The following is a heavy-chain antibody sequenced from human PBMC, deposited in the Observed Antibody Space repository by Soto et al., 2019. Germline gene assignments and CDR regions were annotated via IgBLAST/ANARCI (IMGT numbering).Heavy chain of an antibody. V-gene: IGHV1-8*01. Sequence: QVQLVQSGAEVKKPGASVKVSCKASGYTFTSYDINWVRQATGQGLEWMGWMNPNSGNTGYAQKFQGRVTMTRNTSISTAYMALSSLRSEATAVYYCARVGGDCSGGSCYSYYYYGMDVWGQGTTVTVSS. CDR2: MNPNSGNT. J-gene: IGHJ6*02. CDR3: ARVGGDCSGGSCYSYYYYGMDV. CDR1: GYTFTSYD. D-gene: IGHD2-15*01.